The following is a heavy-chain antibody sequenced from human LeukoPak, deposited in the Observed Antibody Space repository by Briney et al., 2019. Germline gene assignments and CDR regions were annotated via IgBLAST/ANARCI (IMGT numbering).Heavy chain of an antibody. D-gene: IGHD3-22*01. CDR3: ARGGSSGYNYNAFDI. CDR2: VSISGATI. CDR1: GFTFSSFE. J-gene: IGHJ3*02. Sequence: PGGSLRLSCIAPGFTFSSFEMNWVRQAPGKGLEWVSFVSISGATIYYADSVKGRFTISRDNAKSSLYLQMHSLRAEDTAVYYCARGGSSGYNYNAFDIWGQGTMVTVSS. V-gene: IGHV3-48*03.